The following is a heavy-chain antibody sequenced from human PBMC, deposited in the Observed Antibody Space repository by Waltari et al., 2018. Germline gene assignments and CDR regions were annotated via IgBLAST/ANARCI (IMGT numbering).Heavy chain of an antibody. J-gene: IGHJ6*02. CDR3: AREPLAKYGMDV. CDR2: INHSGST. Sequence: QVQLQQWGAGLLKPSETLSLTCAVYGGSFSGYYWSWIRQPPGKGLEWIGEINHSGSTNYNPSRKSRVTISVDTSISTADMELSRLRSDDTAVYYCAREPLAKYGMDVWGQGTTVTVSS. D-gene: IGHD1-26*01. V-gene: IGHV4-34*01. CDR1: GGSFSGYY.